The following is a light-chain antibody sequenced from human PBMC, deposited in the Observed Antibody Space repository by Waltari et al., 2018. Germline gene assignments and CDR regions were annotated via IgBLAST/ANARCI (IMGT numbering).Light chain of an antibody. CDR3: QTWDGTTAV. Sequence: SYELTQPPSVSVSPGQTASITCSGDQLGHKFASWYQQKPGQSPVVVIYEDKKRPSVLPERFSGSNSGNAATLTISGTQAVDEADYYCQTWDGTTAVFGGGTKLTVL. V-gene: IGLV3-1*01. CDR2: EDK. J-gene: IGLJ3*02. CDR1: QLGHKF.